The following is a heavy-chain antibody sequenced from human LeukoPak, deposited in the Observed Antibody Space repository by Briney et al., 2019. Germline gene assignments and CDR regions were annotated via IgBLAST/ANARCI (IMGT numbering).Heavy chain of an antibody. CDR2: IDWTDDK. Sequence: SGPALVKPTQTLTLTCTFSGFSLSTDGMCVGWIRQPPGKALEWLARIDWTDDKYYRTSLETRLTISKDTSKNQVVLTMTNMAPVDTATYSCARIYRDQFFGYWGQGTLVTVSS. D-gene: IGHD4-17*01. CDR3: ARIYRDQFFGY. V-gene: IGHV2-70*11. J-gene: IGHJ4*02. CDR1: GFSLSTDGMC.